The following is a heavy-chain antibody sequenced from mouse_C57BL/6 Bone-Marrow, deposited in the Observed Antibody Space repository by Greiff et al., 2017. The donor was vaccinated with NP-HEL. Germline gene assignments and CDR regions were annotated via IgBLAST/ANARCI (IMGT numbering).Heavy chain of an antibody. CDR3: ARPTSDYGKGGFAY. D-gene: IGHD2-1*01. CDR2: IYPGDGDT. CDR1: GYAFSSSW. V-gene: IGHV1-82*01. J-gene: IGHJ3*01. Sequence: VQLQESGPELVKPGASVKISCKASGYAFSSSWMNWVKQRPGKGLEWIGRIYPGDGDTNYTGTFKGKATLTADKSSSTAYMQLSSLTSEDSAVYFCARPTSDYGKGGFAYWGQGTLVTVSA.